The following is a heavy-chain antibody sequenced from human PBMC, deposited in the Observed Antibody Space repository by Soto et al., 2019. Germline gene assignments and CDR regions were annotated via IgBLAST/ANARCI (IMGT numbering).Heavy chain of an antibody. Sequence: LSLTCTVSGGSISDHYWSWIRQPPGKGLEWIGYIYYSGSTYYNPSLKSRVTISVDTSKNQFSLKLSSVTAADTAVYYCARVLKSIAARRDYFDYWGQGTLVTVSS. V-gene: IGHV4-59*11. D-gene: IGHD6-6*01. CDR1: GGSISDHY. CDR3: ARVLKSIAARRDYFDY. CDR2: IYYSGST. J-gene: IGHJ4*02.